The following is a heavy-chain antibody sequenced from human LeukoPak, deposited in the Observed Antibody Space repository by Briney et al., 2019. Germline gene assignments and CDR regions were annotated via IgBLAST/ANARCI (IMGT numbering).Heavy chain of an antibody. CDR2: INHSGST. D-gene: IGHD1-26*01. V-gene: IGHV4-34*01. CDR3: ARGRYSGSYYYYYYGMDV. J-gene: IGHJ6*02. Sequence: ESSETLSLTCAVYGGSFSGYYWSWIRQPPGKGLEWIGEINHSGSTNYNPSLKSRVTISVDTSKNQFSLKLSSATAADTAVYYCARGRYSGSYYYYYYGMDVWGQGTTVTVSS. CDR1: GGSFSGYY.